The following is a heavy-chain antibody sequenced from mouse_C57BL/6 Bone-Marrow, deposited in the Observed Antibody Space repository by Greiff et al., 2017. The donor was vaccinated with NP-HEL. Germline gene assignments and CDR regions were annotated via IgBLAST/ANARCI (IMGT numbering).Heavy chain of an antibody. CDR1: GFSLTSYG. Sequence: VQLQESGPGLVAPSQSLSITCTVSGFSLTSYGVSWVRQPPGKGLEWLGVIWGDGSTNYHSALISRLSISKDNSKSQVFLILNSLHSDDTAPYYCARGKTGPYFDYWGQGTTLTVSS. J-gene: IGHJ2*01. CDR3: ARGKTGPYFDY. D-gene: IGHD4-1*01. CDR2: IWGDGST. V-gene: IGHV2-3*01.